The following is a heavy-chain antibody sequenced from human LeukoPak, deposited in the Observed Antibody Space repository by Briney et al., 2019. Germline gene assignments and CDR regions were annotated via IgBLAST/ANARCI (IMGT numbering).Heavy chain of an antibody. V-gene: IGHV4-38-2*02. CDR3: ARDRGVWYFDL. Sequence: AETLSLTCAVSGYSISSGYYWGWIRQPPGRGLEWIGSIYHSGSTYYNPSLKSRVTISVDTSKNQFSLKLSSVTAADTAVYYCARDRGVWYFDLWGRGTLVIVSS. CDR2: IYHSGST. CDR1: GYSISSGYY. J-gene: IGHJ2*01. D-gene: IGHD3-10*01.